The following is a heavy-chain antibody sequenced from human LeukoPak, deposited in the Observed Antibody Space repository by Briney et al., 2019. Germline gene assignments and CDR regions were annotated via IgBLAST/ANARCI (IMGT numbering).Heavy chain of an antibody. CDR2: LNPNSGKT. CDR3: ARAAAAGTGYLQY. V-gene: IGHV1-2*02. Sequence: ASVKVSCKASGYTFTGYYMHWVRQAPGQGLEWMGWLNPNSGKTGYAQKFQDRVSLTTDTSANTAYMELRSLTSDDTAIYFCARAAAAGTGYLQYWGQGTLVTVSS. D-gene: IGHD6-13*01. CDR1: GYTFTGYY. J-gene: IGHJ1*01.